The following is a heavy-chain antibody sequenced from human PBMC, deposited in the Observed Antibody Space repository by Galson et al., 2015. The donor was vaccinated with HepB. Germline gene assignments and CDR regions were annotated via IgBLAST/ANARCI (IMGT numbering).Heavy chain of an antibody. V-gene: IGHV3-21*01. CDR2: ITSSSSYV. D-gene: IGHD3-10*01. CDR1: GFTFSSYS. J-gene: IGHJ4*02. Sequence: SLRLSCAASGFTFSSYSMNWVRQAPGKGLEWVSSITSSSSYVYYADSVKGRFTTSRDNAKNSLYLQMNSLRAEDTAVYYCARETDYFVSGSYYNVFDYWGQGTLVTVSS. CDR3: ARETDYFVSGSYYNVFDY.